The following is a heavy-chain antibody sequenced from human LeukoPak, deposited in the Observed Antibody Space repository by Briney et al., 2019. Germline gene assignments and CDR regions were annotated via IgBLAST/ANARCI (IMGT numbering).Heavy chain of an antibody. V-gene: IGHV3-21*01. D-gene: IGHD1-1*01. CDR3: ARDRYNWNSHNDY. CDR1: GFTFSSYS. Sequence: PGGSLRLSCAASGFTFSSYSMNWVRQAPGKGLEWVSSISSSSSYIYYADSVKGRFTISRDNAKNSLYLQMNSLRAEDTAVYYCARDRYNWNSHNDYWGQGTLVTVSS. J-gene: IGHJ4*02. CDR2: ISSSSSYI.